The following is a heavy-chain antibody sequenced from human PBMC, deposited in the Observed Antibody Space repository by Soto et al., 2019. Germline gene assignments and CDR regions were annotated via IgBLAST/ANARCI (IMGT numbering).Heavy chain of an antibody. D-gene: IGHD4-4*01. Sequence: ASLRVSCKASVYTFTIYDIHCVRPATGQGLEWMGIINPSGGSTSYAQKFQGRVTMTRDTSTSTVYMELSSLRSEDTAVYYCARGIKVTTLGILFWGQGTLVNVSA. CDR1: VYTFTIYD. V-gene: IGHV1-46*01. CDR2: INPSGGST. J-gene: IGHJ4*02. CDR3: ARGIKVTTLGILF.